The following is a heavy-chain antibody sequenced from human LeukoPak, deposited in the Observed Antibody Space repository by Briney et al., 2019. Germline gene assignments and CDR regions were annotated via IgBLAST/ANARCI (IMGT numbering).Heavy chain of an antibody. D-gene: IGHD3-10*01. CDR2: INHSGST. V-gene: IGHV4-30-4*08. Sequence: PSQTLSLTCTVSGGSISSGDYYWSWIRQPPGKGLEGIGEINHSGSTNYNPSLKSRVTISVDTSKNQFSLKLCSVTAADTAVYYCAIRLGDQYNWFDPWGQGTLVTVSS. J-gene: IGHJ5*02. CDR1: GGSISSGDYY. CDR3: AIRLGDQYNWFDP.